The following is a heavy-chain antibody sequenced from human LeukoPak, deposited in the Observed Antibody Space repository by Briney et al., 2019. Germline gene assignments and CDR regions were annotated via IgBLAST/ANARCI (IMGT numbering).Heavy chain of an antibody. Sequence: GESLKISCKGSGYSFTSYWIAWVRQMPGKGLEWMGIIYPGDSDTRYSPSFQGQVTISADKSISTAYLQWSSLKASDTAMYYCARSASDIVVVPAAFDYWGQGTLVTVSS. CDR2: IYPGDSDT. CDR1: GYSFTSYW. V-gene: IGHV5-51*01. D-gene: IGHD2-2*01. CDR3: ARSASDIVVVPAAFDY. J-gene: IGHJ4*02.